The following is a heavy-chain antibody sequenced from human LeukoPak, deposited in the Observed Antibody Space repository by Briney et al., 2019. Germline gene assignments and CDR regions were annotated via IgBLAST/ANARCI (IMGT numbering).Heavy chain of an antibody. CDR3: ARDSSNWYFDL. CDR2: ISNTGNT. D-gene: IGHD6-6*01. CDR1: DGSISNYY. V-gene: IGHV4-59*01. J-gene: IGHJ2*01. Sequence: SETLSLTCTVSDGSISNYYWSWIRQPPGKGLEWIGYISNTGNTNYNPSLKSRVTISVDTSKNQLSLKLSSVTAADTAAYYCARDSSNWYFDLWGRGSLVTVSS.